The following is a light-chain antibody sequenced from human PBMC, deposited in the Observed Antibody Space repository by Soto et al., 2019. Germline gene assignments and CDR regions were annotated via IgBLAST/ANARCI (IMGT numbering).Light chain of an antibody. Sequence: DIQMTQSPSTLSASVGDRVTITCRASQSISSWLAWYQQKPGKAPKLLIYKASSLESGVPSRFSGSGSGTEFTLTNSSLQPDDFATYYCQQYNSYSTFGPGTKVDIK. CDR3: QQYNSYST. J-gene: IGKJ3*01. CDR1: QSISSW. V-gene: IGKV1-5*03. CDR2: KAS.